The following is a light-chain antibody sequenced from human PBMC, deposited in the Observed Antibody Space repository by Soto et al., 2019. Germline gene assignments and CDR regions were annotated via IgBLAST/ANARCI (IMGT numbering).Light chain of an antibody. CDR2: GAS. Sequence: EIVLTQSPGTLSLSPGERATLSCRASQSVSSSYLAWYQQKPGQAPRLLIYGASSRATGIPDRFSGSGSRRDFTLTISRLEPEDFAVYYCQQYGSSPPLTFGGGTKVEIK. V-gene: IGKV3-20*01. CDR3: QQYGSSPPLT. CDR1: QSVSSSY. J-gene: IGKJ4*01.